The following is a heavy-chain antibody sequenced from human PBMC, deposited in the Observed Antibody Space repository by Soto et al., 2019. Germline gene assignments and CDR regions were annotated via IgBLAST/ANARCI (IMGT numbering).Heavy chain of an antibody. Sequence: EVQLLESGGGLVQPGGSLRLSCSASGFTFSSYAMSWVRQAPGKGLEWVSAISGSGGSTYYAESVKGLFTISRDNSKNTLYLQMNSLRAEDTAVYYCAKVYGDYGGGFDYWGQGTLVTVSS. D-gene: IGHD4-17*01. CDR2: ISGSGGST. V-gene: IGHV3-23*01. CDR1: GFTFSSYA. J-gene: IGHJ4*02. CDR3: AKVYGDYGGGFDY.